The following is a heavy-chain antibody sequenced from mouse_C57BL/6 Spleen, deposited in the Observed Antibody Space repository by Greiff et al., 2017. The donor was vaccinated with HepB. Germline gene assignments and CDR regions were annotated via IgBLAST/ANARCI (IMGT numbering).Heavy chain of an antibody. V-gene: IGHV1-22*01. D-gene: IGHD2-3*01. CDR1: GYTFTDYN. Sequence: SGPELVKPGASVKMSCKASGYTFTDYNMHWVKQSHGKSLEWIGYINPNNGGTSYNQKFKGKATLTVNKSSSTAYMELRSLTSEDSAVYYCAREGVYDGYYEYFDVWGTGTTVTVSS. CDR2: INPNNGGT. CDR3: AREGVYDGYYEYFDV. J-gene: IGHJ1*03.